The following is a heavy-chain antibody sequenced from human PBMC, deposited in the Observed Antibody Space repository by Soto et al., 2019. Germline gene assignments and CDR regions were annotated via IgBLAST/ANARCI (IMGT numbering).Heavy chain of an antibody. CDR1: GYNFTDYA. CDR2: INPDNSKT. D-gene: IGHD3-10*01. Sequence: QVQLVQSGAEVKKPGASVKVPCKASGYNFTDYALHGVRQAPGQGLEWMGWINPDNSKTKYSQKFQGRVTISSDTSANTAYMELRSLTSEDTAVYYCAVVFYYYGSGSDSWGQGTLVIASS. V-gene: IGHV1-3*01. CDR3: AVVFYYYGSGSDS. J-gene: IGHJ5*02.